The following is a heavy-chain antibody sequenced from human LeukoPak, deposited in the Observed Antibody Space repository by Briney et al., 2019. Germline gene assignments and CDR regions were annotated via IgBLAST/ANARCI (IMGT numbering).Heavy chain of an antibody. V-gene: IGHV4-59*08. J-gene: IGHJ5*01. CDR3: ARAPELRYFAWLLLRTGEWWFDS. CDR2: IYYSGTT. D-gene: IGHD3-9*01. Sequence: SETLSLTCTVSGGSISSYYWSWIRQPPGKGLEWIWYIYYSGTTNYNPSPKSRVTISVETSKNQFSRKMSYVTAADTAVYYCARAPELRYFAWLLLRTGEWWFDSWGQGTLVTVSS. CDR1: GGSISSYY.